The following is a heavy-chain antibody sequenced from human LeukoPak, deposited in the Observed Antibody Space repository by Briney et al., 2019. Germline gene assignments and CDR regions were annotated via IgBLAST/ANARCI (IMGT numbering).Heavy chain of an antibody. D-gene: IGHD6-13*01. CDR3: VKGFKYSSSLFDY. Sequence: GGSLRLSCAASGFTFSSYEMNWVRQAPGKGLEWVSYITSSGSAMYYADSVKGRFTISRDNAKNSLYLQMSSLRAEDTAVYYCVKGFKYSSSLFDYWGQGTLVTVSS. CDR1: GFTFSSYE. CDR2: ITSSGSAM. J-gene: IGHJ4*02. V-gene: IGHV3-48*03.